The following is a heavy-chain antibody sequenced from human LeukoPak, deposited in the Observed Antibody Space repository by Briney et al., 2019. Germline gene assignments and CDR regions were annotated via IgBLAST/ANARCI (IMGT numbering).Heavy chain of an antibody. V-gene: IGHV3-30-3*01. J-gene: IGHJ4*02. D-gene: IGHD6-19*01. CDR1: GFTFNSYS. CDR3: AREVGEIAVAGKGKKYFDY. CDR2: ISDDETYK. Sequence: GGSLRLSCAASGFTFNSYSMHWVRQAPGKGLEWVTAISDDETYKFYADSVKGRFTISKDNSKNTLYLQMNSLRAEDTAVYYCAREVGEIAVAGKGKKYFDYWGQGTLVTVSS.